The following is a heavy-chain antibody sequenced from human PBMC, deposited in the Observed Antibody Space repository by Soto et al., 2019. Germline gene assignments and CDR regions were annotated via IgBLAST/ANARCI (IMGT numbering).Heavy chain of an antibody. V-gene: IGHV1-18*01. CDR1: GYTFTSYG. Sequence: QVELVQSGAEVKKPGASVKVSCKASGYTFTSYGISWVRQAPGQGLEWMGWISAYKANTNYEQKFQGRVTMTTDTSTSTANMELRSLRSDDTAVYYCATDRGSGWFVYWGQGSLVTVSS. J-gene: IGHJ4*02. CDR2: ISAYKANT. D-gene: IGHD6-19*01. CDR3: ATDRGSGWFVY.